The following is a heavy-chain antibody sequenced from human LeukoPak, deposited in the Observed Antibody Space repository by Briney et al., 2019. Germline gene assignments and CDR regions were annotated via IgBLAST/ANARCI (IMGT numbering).Heavy chain of an antibody. D-gene: IGHD3-22*01. CDR2: IYSGGST. CDR1: GFTVSSNY. Sequence: PGGSLRLSCAASGFTVSSNYMSWVRQAPGKGLEWVSVIYSGGSTYYADSVKGRFTISRDNSKNTLYLQMNSLRAEDTAVYYCARDWYYYDSSGDRGGYYYYGMDVWGQGTTVTVSS. V-gene: IGHV3-53*01. J-gene: IGHJ6*02. CDR3: ARDWYYYDSSGDRGGYYYYGMDV.